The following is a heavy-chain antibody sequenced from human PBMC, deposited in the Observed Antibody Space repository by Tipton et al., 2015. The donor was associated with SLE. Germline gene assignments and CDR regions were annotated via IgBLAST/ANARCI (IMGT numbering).Heavy chain of an antibody. Sequence: TLSLTCTVSGGSISRHSWNWIRQPPGKGLQWIGYLDYTGNTNYSPSLKRRVTMSIDTSKNQFSLRLSSVTAADTAVYYCARQAYYSSGYADYWGQGTLVTVSS. CDR2: LDYTGNT. CDR3: ARQAYYSSGYADY. D-gene: IGHD3-22*01. CDR1: GGSISRHS. J-gene: IGHJ4*02. V-gene: IGHV4-59*11.